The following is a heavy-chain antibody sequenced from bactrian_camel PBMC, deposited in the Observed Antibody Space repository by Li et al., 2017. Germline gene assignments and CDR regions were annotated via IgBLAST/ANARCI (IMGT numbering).Heavy chain of an antibody. CDR2: TAFGGAKR. V-gene: IGHV3S26*01. CDR3: GAARSAGYCSAWTDFTY. D-gene: IGHD3*01. Sequence: HVQLVESGGGSVQPGGSLTLSCAASGDTGNSRYCMAWFRQAPGKEREGVAATAFGGAKRRYTDSTRGRFTISRDNDKKTLYLQMNSLISDDTAMYYCGAARSAGYCSAWTDFTYRGQGTQVTVS. J-gene: IGHJ4*01. CDR1: GDTGNSRYC.